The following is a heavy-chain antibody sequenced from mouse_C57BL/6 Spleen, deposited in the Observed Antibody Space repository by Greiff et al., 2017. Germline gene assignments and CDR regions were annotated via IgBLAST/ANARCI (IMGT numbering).Heavy chain of an antibody. J-gene: IGHJ3*01. CDR2: FDPYNDYT. D-gene: IGHD6-1*01. Sequence: VQLQQPGAELVKPGASVKMSCKASGYTFTSYPIEWMKQKHGQGLEWIGNFDPYNDYTKYNEKFKGKATLTVEKSSSTVYLELIRLTSDDSAVYYCARGRAAHAPFAYWGQGTLVTVSA. CDR3: ARGRAAHAPFAY. V-gene: IGHV1-47*01. CDR1: GYTFTSYP.